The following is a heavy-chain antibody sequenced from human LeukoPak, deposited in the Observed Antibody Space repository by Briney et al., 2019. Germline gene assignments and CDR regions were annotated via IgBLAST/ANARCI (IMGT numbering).Heavy chain of an antibody. Sequence: SETLSLTCAVYGGSFSGYYWSWIRQPPGKGLEWIGEINHSGSTNYNPSLKSRVTISVDTSKNQFSLKLSSVTAADTAVYYCWAASSSNPYYYGMDVWGQGTTVTVSS. D-gene: IGHD6-6*01. J-gene: IGHJ6*02. V-gene: IGHV4-34*01. CDR1: GGSFSGYY. CDR3: WAASSSNPYYYGMDV. CDR2: INHSGST.